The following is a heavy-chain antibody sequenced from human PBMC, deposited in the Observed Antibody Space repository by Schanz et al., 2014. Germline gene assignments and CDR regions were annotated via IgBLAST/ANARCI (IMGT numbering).Heavy chain of an antibody. CDR1: GFTFRNYW. CDR2: IKHDGDEK. V-gene: IGHV3-7*03. Sequence: EVQLVESGGGLVQPGGSLRLSCAVSGFTFRNYWMSWVRQAPGKGLEWVANIKHDGDEKDYVDSVKGRFTISRDNAKKSLYLEMNSLRAEDTAEYYCAKNWKGHHITGRPGWSDGMDVWGQGTMVTVSS. J-gene: IGHJ6*02. CDR3: AKNWKGHHITGRPGWSDGMDV. D-gene: IGHD6-6*01.